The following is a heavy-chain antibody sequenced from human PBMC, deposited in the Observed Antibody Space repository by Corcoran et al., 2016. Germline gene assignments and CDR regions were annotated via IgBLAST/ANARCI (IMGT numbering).Heavy chain of an antibody. J-gene: IGHJ6*02. Sequence: EVQLVQSGAEVKKPGESLRISCKGSGYSFTSYWINWVRQMPGKGLEWMGRIDPSDSYTNYSPSFQGHVTISADKSISTAYLQWSSLKASDTAMYYCARHKSVRGDSGAYGMDVWGQGTTVTVSS. CDR2: IDPSDSYT. D-gene: IGHD5-12*01. V-gene: IGHV5-10-1*03. CDR3: ARHKSVRGDSGAYGMDV. CDR1: GYSFTSYW.